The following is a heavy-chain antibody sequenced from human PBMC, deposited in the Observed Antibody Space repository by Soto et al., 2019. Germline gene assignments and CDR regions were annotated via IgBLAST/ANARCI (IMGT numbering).Heavy chain of an antibody. V-gene: IGHV3-74*01. CDR2: IISYGSST. J-gene: IGHJ5*02. Sequence: PGWAKRPSSAAAGITISSYRMHGGRQAPEKALVWFLCIISYGSSTSYAHSLKGRFTISRDNAKNTLYLQMNSLRSEDTAVYYCARVHFSPSIVPNNWFDPWGQGTLVTVSS. CDR1: GITISSYR. D-gene: IGHD2-15*01. CDR3: ARVHFSPSIVPNNWFDP.